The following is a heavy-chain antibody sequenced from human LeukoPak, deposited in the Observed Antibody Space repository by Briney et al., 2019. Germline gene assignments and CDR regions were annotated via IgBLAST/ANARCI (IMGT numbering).Heavy chain of an antibody. CDR1: GGSISNYY. V-gene: IGHV3-21*01. Sequence: ETLSLTCTVSGGSISNYYWSWIRQPPGKGLEWVSSIRSRSNYIYYADSVRGQFTISRDNAKNSLYLQMSSLRAEDTAVYYCAREESGSSGWYDYWGQGTLVTVSS. D-gene: IGHD6-19*01. J-gene: IGHJ4*02. CDR2: IRSRSNYI. CDR3: AREESGSSGWYDY.